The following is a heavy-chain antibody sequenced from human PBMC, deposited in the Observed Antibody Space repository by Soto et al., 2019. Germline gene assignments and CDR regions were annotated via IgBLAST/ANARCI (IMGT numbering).Heavy chain of an antibody. CDR3: ARGGLERREFYSYSYSGRDA. V-gene: IGHV6-1*01. CDR1: GDSVSSNSAA. D-gene: IGHD1-1*01. Sequence: PSQTLSLTCAISGDSVSSNSAAWNWIRQSPSRGLEWLGRTYYRSKWYNDYAVSVKSRITINPDTSKNQFSLQLNSVTPEDTAVFYCARGGLERREFYSYSYSGRDAGGKGPTVTVPS. J-gene: IGHJ6*04. CDR2: TYYRSKWYN.